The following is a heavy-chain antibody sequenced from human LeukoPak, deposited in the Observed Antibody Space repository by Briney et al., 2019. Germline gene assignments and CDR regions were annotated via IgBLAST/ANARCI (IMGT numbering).Heavy chain of an antibody. CDR3: ARDRNSDSSGYYDEDAFDI. Sequence: PGGSLRLSCAASGFTFSNYSINWVRQAPGKGLEWVSSISSSSSYIHYADSVKGRFTISGDNAKNSLYLLMNSLRAEDTAVYYCARDRNSDSSGYYDEDAFDIWGQGTMVTVSS. CDR2: ISSSSSYI. CDR1: GFTFSNYS. D-gene: IGHD3-22*01. J-gene: IGHJ3*02. V-gene: IGHV3-21*01.